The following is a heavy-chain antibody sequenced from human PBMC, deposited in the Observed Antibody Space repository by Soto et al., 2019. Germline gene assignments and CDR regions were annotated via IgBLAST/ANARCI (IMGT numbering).Heavy chain of an antibody. Sequence: PSETLSLTCTVSGSSTRSYYWSWIRQPPGKGLEWIGYIYYSGSTNYNPSLKSRVTISVDTSKNQFSLKLSSVTTADTAVYYCARAIYYYDRPDYWGQGTLVTVS. V-gene: IGHV4-59*01. CDR3: ARAIYYYDRPDY. D-gene: IGHD3-22*01. J-gene: IGHJ4*02. CDR1: GSSTRSYY. CDR2: IYYSGST.